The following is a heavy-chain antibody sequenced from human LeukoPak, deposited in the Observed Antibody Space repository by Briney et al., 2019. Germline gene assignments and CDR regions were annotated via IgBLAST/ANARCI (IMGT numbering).Heavy chain of an antibody. CDR2: INYSGST. CDR1: GGSISNYY. V-gene: IGHV4-59*12. CDR3: ARGYYDYVWGSYRYFDY. D-gene: IGHD3-16*02. J-gene: IGHJ4*02. Sequence: PSETLSLTCTVSGGSISNYYWSWIRQPPGKGLEWIAYINYSGSTNYNPSLKSRVTISVDTSKNQFSLKLSSVTAADTAVYYCARGYYDYVWGSYRYFDYWGQGTLVTVSS.